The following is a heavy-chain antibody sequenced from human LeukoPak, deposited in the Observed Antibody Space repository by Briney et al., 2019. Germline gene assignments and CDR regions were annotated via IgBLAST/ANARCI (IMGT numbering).Heavy chain of an antibody. CDR2: IIPIFGTA. V-gene: IGHV1-69*13. J-gene: IGHJ4*02. CDR1: GGTFSSYA. D-gene: IGHD2-15*01. CDR3: ARSKDLRLDDIHY. Sequence: SVKVSCKASGGTFSSYAISWVRRAPGQGLEWMGGIIPIFGTANYAQKFQGRVTITADESTSTAYMELSSLRSEDTAVYYCARSKDLRLDDIHYWGQGTLVTVSS.